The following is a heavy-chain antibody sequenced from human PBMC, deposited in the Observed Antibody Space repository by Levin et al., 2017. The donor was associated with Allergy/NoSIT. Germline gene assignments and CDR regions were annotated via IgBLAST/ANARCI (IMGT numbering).Heavy chain of an antibody. CDR2: IYYDGSA. J-gene: IGHJ6*02. Sequence: GSLRLSCTVSGGSISDDSYYWAWVRQPPGKGLEWVGSIYYDGSAYYNPSLKTRLTISVATSKNQFSLRVNSVTAADTAVYYCAGEPNSPYYYHYGLDVWGPGTTVTVSS. CDR3: AGEPNSPYYYHYGLDV. CDR1: GGSISDDSYY. D-gene: IGHD2/OR15-2a*01. V-gene: IGHV4-39*07.